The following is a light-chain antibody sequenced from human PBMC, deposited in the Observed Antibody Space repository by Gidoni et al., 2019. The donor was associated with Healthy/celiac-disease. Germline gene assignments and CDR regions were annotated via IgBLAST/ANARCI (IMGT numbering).Light chain of an antibody. CDR2: AAS. CDR1: QSISSY. J-gene: IGKJ4*01. Sequence: DIQMTQSPSSLSASVGDRVTITCRASQSISSYLNWYQQKPGKDPKLLIYAASSLQSGVPSRVSCSGSGTDFTLTISSLQPEDFATYYCQQSYSTPLTFGGGTKVEIK. V-gene: IGKV1-39*01. CDR3: QQSYSTPLT.